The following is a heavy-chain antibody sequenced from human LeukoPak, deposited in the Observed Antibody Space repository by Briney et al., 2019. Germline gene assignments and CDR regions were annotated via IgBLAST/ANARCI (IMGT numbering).Heavy chain of an antibody. Sequence: SETLSLTCTVSGGSISSGGYYWSWIRQHPGKGLEWIGYIYYSGSTYYNPSLESRVTISVDTSKNQFSLKLSSVTAADTAVYYCARSVIYGMDVWGQGTTVTVSS. CDR2: IYYSGST. CDR3: ARSVIYGMDV. D-gene: IGHD2-21*01. V-gene: IGHV4-31*03. J-gene: IGHJ6*02. CDR1: GGSISSGGYY.